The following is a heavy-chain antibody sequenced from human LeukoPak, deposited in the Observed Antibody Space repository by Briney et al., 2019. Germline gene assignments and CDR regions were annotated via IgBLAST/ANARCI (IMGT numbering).Heavy chain of an antibody. CDR2: IYTSGST. CDR1: GGSISSYY. V-gene: IGHV4-4*07. D-gene: IGHD4-17*01. J-gene: IGHJ5*02. Sequence: SESLSLTCTVSGGSISSYYWSWIRQPAGKGLEWIGRIYTSGSTNYNPSLKSRVTMSVDTSKNQFSLKLSSVAAADTAVYYCAGGPTSTVTTAKDWFDPWGQGTLVTVSS. CDR3: AGGPTSTVTTAKDWFDP.